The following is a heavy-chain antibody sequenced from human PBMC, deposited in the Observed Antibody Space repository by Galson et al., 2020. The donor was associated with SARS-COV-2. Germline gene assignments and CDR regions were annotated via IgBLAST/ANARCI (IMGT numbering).Heavy chain of an antibody. CDR3: ARDLSGGGFREFRGY. CDR2: IYHSRST. V-gene: IGHV4-38-2*02. J-gene: IGHJ4*02. Sequence: ASETLSLTCSVSGYSISSGYYWGWIRQPPGKGLEWIGSIYHSRSTYYNPSLKSRVTISVDTSKNQFSLKLYSVTAADTAVYYCARDLSGGGFREFRGYWGQGTLVTVS. CDR1: GYSISSGYY. D-gene: IGHD3-10*01.